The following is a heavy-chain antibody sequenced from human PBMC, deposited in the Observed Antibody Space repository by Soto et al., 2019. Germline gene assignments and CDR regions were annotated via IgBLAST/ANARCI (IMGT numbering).Heavy chain of an antibody. CDR1: GGSVNGGSYY. V-gene: IGHV4-61*03. CDR3: ARVRGYYGSGTKSFIFDP. Sequence: QVHLQASGPGLVKPSETLSLTCIVSGGSVNGGSYYWSWVRQTPGTHLQWIGLIYNNGGTFFSPSLAGRLFISMDRARIDFSLRLKSVTAADSANYFWARVRGYYGSGTKSFIFDPWGQG. J-gene: IGHJ5*02. CDR2: IYNNGGT. D-gene: IGHD3-10*01.